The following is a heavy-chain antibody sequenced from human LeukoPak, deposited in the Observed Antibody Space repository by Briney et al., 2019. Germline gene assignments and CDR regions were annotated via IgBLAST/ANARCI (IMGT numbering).Heavy chain of an antibody. CDR1: GGSISSYY. CDR3: ARDPAGYYDSSGYYPGAFDI. D-gene: IGHD3-22*01. V-gene: IGHV4-59*01. J-gene: IGHJ3*02. CDR2: IYYSGST. Sequence: SETLSLTCTVSGGSISSYYWSWIRQPPGKGLECIGYIYYSGSTNYNPSLKSRVTISVDTSKKQFSLKLSSVTAADTAVYYCARDPAGYYDSSGYYPGAFDIWGQGTMVTVSS.